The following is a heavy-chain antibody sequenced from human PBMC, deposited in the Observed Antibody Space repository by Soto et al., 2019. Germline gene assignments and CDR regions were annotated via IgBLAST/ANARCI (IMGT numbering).Heavy chain of an antibody. V-gene: IGHV3-30-3*01. J-gene: IGHJ6*02. CDR1: GFTFSSYA. CDR3: ARAPGSYYYYYGMDV. D-gene: IGHD1-26*01. Sequence: QVQLVESGGGVVQPGRSLRLSCAASGFTFSSYAMHWVRQAPGKGLEWVAIISYDGSNKYYADSVKGRFTISRDNSKNTLYLQMNSLRAEDTAVYYCARAPGSYYYYYGMDVWGQGTTVTVSS. CDR2: ISYDGSNK.